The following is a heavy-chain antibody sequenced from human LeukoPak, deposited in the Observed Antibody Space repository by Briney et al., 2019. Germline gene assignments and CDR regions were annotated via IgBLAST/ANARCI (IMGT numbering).Heavy chain of an antibody. CDR2: INPNSGGT. Sequence: ASVKLSCKASGYTFTTYSMHWVRQAPGQGLECIGWINPNSGGTNYAQKFQGRVTMTRDTSISTAYMELSRLTSDDTAVYYCARGSGGYYGSGSYDWGQGTLVTVSS. CDR1: GYTFTTYS. CDR3: ARGSGGYYGSGSYD. V-gene: IGHV1-2*02. J-gene: IGHJ1*01. D-gene: IGHD3-10*01.